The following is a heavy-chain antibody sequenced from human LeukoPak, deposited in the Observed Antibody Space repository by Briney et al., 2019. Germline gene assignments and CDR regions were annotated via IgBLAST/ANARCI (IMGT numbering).Heavy chain of an antibody. CDR3: ARDHGGLTTLEFWFDP. J-gene: IGHJ5*02. V-gene: IGHV3-20*01. CDR1: GFTFSSYW. Sequence: PGGSLRLSCAASGFTFSSYWMSWVRHAPGKGLEWVSGINWNGGSTGYADSVKGRFTISRDNAKNSLYLQMNSLRAEDTALYHCARDHGGLTTLEFWFDPWGQGTLVTVSS. D-gene: IGHD4-11*01. CDR2: INWNGGST.